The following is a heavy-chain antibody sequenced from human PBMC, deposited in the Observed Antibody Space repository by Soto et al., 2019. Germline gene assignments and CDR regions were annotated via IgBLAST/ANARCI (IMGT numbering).Heavy chain of an antibody. J-gene: IGHJ4*02. V-gene: IGHV3-20*04. Sequence: GSLRLSCEAFGFPFDDYGMSWVRQAPGKGLEWVSGINRDGGSTGYADSVKGRFTITRDNAKNSLYLQMNSLRAEDTAFYYCARAPGFYGDFFDYWGQGT. CDR3: ARAPGFYGDFFDY. D-gene: IGHD4-17*01. CDR2: INRDGGST. CDR1: GFPFDDYG.